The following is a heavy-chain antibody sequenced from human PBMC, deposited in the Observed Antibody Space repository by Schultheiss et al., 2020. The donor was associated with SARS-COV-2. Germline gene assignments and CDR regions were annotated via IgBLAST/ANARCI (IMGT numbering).Heavy chain of an antibody. J-gene: IGHJ4*02. CDR1: GFTVSSNY. CDR3: AKDYYDSSGYPDY. Sequence: GESLKISCAASGFTVSSNYMSWVRQAPGKGLEWVSAISGSGGSTYYADSVKGRFTISRDNSKNTLYLQMNSLRAEDTAVYYCAKDYYDSSGYPDYWGQGTLVTVSS. CDR2: ISGSGGST. V-gene: IGHV3-23*01. D-gene: IGHD3-22*01.